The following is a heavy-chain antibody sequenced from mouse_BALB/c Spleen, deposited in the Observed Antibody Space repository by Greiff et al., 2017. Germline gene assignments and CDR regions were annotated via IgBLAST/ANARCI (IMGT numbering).Heavy chain of an antibody. V-gene: IGHV1-69*02. CDR3: TRGNYGRDY. J-gene: IGHJ2*01. CDR1: GYTFTSYW. D-gene: IGHD1-1*01. CDR2: IYPSDSYT. Sequence: QVHVKQPGAELVRPGASVKLSCKASGYTFTSYWINWVKQRPGQGLEWIGNIYPSDSYTNYNQKFKDKATLTVDKSSSTAYMQLSSPTSEDSAVYYCTRGNYGRDYWGQGTTLTVSS.